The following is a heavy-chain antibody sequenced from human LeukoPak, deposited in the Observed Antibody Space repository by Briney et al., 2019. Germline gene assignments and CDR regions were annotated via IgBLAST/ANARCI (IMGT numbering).Heavy chain of an antibody. CDR2: ISSSGSTI. CDR3: ARDTPITMVRGVVDY. D-gene: IGHD3-10*01. V-gene: IGHV3-11*04. J-gene: IGHJ4*02. CDR1: GFTFSDYY. Sequence: KSGGSLRLSCAASGFTFSDYYMSWIRQAPGKGLEWVSYISSSGSTIYYADSVKGRFTISRDNAKNSLYLQMNSLRAEDTAVYYCARDTPITMVRGVVDYWGQGTLVTVSS.